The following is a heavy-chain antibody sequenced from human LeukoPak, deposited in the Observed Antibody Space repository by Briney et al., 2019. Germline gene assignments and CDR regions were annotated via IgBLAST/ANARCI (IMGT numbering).Heavy chain of an antibody. CDR1: GGSICSYY. CDR2: IYYSGST. CDR3: ARQSGSYFDY. V-gene: IGHV4-59*08. Sequence: SETLSLTCTVSGGSICSYYWSWIRQPPGKGLEWIGYIYYSGSTNYNPSLKSRVTISVDTSKNQFSLKLSSVTAADTAVYYCARQSGSYFDYWGQGTLVTVSS. D-gene: IGHD1-26*01. J-gene: IGHJ4*02.